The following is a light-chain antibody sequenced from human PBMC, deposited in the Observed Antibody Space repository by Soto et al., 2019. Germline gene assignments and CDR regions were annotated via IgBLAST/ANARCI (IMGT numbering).Light chain of an antibody. V-gene: IGKV3D-20*02. CDR2: GAS. J-gene: IGKJ5*01. CDR3: QQRYNWTIT. Sequence: EIVWTQSPGTLSLSPGERATLSCRASPSVSSNYLAWYQHKPGQAPRLLIYGASSRATGIPDRFSGSGSGTDFNLTISRLETEDFAVYYCQQRYNWTITFGQGTRLEIK. CDR1: PSVSSNY.